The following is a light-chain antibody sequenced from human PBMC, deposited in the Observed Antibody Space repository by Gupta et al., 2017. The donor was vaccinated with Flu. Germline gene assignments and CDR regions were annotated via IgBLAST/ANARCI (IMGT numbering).Light chain of an antibody. Sequence: DIVMTQTPLSSPVSLGQPATISCRSSQSLVSTDGNTYLHWLHQRPGQPPRLLIYKISNRFSGVPDRFSGSGAGTDFKLKISRVEVEDVGVYFCMQASQLPWTFGQGTKVEIK. CDR3: MQASQLPWT. V-gene: IGKV2-24*01. J-gene: IGKJ1*01. CDR2: KIS. CDR1: QSLVSTDGNTY.